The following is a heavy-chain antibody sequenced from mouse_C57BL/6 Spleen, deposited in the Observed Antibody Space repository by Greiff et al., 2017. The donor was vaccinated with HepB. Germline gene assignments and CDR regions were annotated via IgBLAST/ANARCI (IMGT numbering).Heavy chain of an antibody. D-gene: IGHD1-1*01. V-gene: IGHV1-69*01. CDR2: IDPSDSYT. Sequence: QVQLQQPGAELVMPGASVKLSCKASGYTFTSYWMHWVKLRPGQGLEWIGEIDPSDSYTNYNQKFKGKSTLTVAKSSSTAYMQLRSLTTEDSAVYYCARKSSYWYFDVWGTGTTVTVSS. J-gene: IGHJ1*03. CDR1: GYTFTSYW. CDR3: ARKSSYWYFDV.